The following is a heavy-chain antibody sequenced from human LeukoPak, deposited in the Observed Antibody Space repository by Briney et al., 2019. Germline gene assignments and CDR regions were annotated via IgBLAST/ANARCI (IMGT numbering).Heavy chain of an antibody. CDR3: ARRIAAAAAPGYFDY. J-gene: IGHJ4*02. CDR2: INSDGSST. CDR1: GFTFSSYW. Sequence: GGSLRLSCAGSGFTFSSYWMHWVRQAPGKGLLWVSRINSDGSSTSYADSVKGRFTISRDKAKNTLYLQMNSLRAEDTAVYYCARRIAAAAAPGYFDYWGQGTLVTVSS. D-gene: IGHD6-13*01. V-gene: IGHV3-74*01.